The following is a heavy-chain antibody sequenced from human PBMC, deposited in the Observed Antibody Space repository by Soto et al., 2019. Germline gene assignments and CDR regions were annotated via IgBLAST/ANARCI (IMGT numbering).Heavy chain of an antibody. CDR2: INAGGST. CDR3: VRENYYYGMDV. CDR1: GFDASVNY. Sequence: EVQLVESGGTLVQPGGSLRLSCAASGFDASVNYMTWVRQAPGKGLEWVSAINAGGSTFSADSVKGRFTISRDNSKNTLYLQMNSLRVEGTAMYYCVRENYYYGMDVWGQGTAVTVSS. J-gene: IGHJ6*02. V-gene: IGHV3-66*01.